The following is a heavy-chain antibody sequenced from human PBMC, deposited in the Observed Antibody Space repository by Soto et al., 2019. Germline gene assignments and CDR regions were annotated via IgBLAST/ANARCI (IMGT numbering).Heavy chain of an antibody. CDR1: GFPFSTYA. J-gene: IGHJ5*02. D-gene: IGHD3-9*01. Sequence: GSLRLSCAASGFPFSTYAMSWVRQAPGKGLEWVSTFVSSGAGTYCPDSMKGRFTISRDNAKNSLYLQMNSLRAEDTAVYYCARASVALLRYFDWLGGEYNWFDPWGQGTLVTVSS. V-gene: IGHV3-23*01. CDR3: ARASVALLRYFDWLGGEYNWFDP. CDR2: FVSSGAGT.